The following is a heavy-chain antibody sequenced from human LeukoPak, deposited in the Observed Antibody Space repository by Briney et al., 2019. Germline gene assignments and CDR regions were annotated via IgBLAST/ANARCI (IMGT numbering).Heavy chain of an antibody. CDR2: ISGSGGST. CDR3: AKQGDSSGYSYYFNY. CDR1: GFTFSSYA. J-gene: IGHJ4*02. V-gene: IGHV3-23*01. Sequence: GGSLRLSCAASGFTFSSYAMSWVRQAPGKGLEWVSAISGSGGSTYYADSVKGRFTISRDNSKNTLYLQMNSLRAEDTAVYYCAKQGDSSGYSYYFNYWGQGTLVTVSS. D-gene: IGHD3-22*01.